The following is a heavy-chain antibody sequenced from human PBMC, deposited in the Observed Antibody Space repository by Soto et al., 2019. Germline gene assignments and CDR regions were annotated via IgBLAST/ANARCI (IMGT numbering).Heavy chain of an antibody. V-gene: IGHV4-61*08. J-gene: IGHJ5*02. D-gene: IGHD2-2*02. Sequence: PSENLSLTCTVSGGSISSGDYFWSWIRQPPGKGLEWIGYIFYSGSTNYNPSLKSRVTISVDTSKNQFSLKLISVTAADTAVYYCARRNVVGPAAIDWFDPWGQGALVTVSS. CDR1: GGSISSGDYF. CDR2: IFYSGST. CDR3: ARRNVVGPAAIDWFDP.